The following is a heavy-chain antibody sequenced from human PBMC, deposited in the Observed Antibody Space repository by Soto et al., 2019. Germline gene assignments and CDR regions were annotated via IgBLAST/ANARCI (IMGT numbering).Heavy chain of an antibody. D-gene: IGHD3-9*01. CDR1: GFTFSSYS. CDR2: ISSSSSYI. J-gene: IGHJ3*02. V-gene: IGHV3-21*01. CDR3: ARDRVPTYYDILTGNPLGAFDI. Sequence: GGSLRLSCAASGFTFSSYSMNWVRQAPGKGLEWVSSISSSSSYIYYADSVKGRFTISRDNAKNSLYLQMNSLRAEDTAVYYCARDRVPTYYDILTGNPLGAFDIWGQGTMVTVSS.